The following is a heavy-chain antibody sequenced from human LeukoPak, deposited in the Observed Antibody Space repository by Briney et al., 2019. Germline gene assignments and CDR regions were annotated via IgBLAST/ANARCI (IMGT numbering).Heavy chain of an antibody. V-gene: IGHV1-69*13. J-gene: IGHJ4*02. CDR3: ARAAKRYCSGGSCTAYYFDY. CDR1: GGTFSSYA. D-gene: IGHD2-15*01. CDR2: IIPIFGTA. Sequence: RASVKVSCTASGGTFSSYAISWVRQAPGQGLEWMGGIIPIFGTANYAQKFQGRVTITADESTSTAYMELSSLRSEDTAVYYCARAAKRYCSGGSCTAYYFDYWGQGTLVTVSS.